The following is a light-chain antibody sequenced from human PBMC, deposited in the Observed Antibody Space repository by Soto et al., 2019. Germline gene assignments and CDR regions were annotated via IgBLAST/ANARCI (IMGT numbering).Light chain of an antibody. V-gene: IGLV1-40*01. CDR1: SSNTGAGYD. CDR3: QSYDTSLNDWV. Sequence: QSVLTQPPSVSGAPGQRVTISCTGSSSNTGAGYDVHWYQQFPGMAPKHLIFGNYERPSGVPDRFSGSKSGASASLAISGLQTEDEADYYCQSYDTSLNDWVFGGGTKLTVL. J-gene: IGLJ3*02. CDR2: GNY.